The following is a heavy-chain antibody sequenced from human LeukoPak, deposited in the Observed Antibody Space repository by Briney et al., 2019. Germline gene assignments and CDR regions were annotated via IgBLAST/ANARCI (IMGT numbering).Heavy chain of an antibody. D-gene: IGHD6-19*01. CDR3: AKDRDPYSSGWYSD. CDR1: GFTFSSYG. Sequence: GGSLRLSCAASGFTFSSYGMHWVRQAPGKGLEWVAVISYDGSNKYYADSVKGRFTISRDNSKNTLYLQMNSLRAEDTAVYYCAKDRDPYSSGWYSDWGQGTLVAVSS. CDR2: ISYDGSNK. V-gene: IGHV3-30*18. J-gene: IGHJ4*02.